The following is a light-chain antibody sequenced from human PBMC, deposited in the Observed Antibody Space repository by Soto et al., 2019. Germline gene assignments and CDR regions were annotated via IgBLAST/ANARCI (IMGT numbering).Light chain of an antibody. V-gene: IGKV1-5*01. CDR2: DDA. J-gene: IGKJ4*01. CDR1: QSISSW. CDR3: QQYNSYSSLT. Sequence: DIQMTQSPSTLSASVVHRFTITCRVSQSISSWLDWYQQKPGKAPKLLIYDDASLESGVPSRFSGSGSGTEFALTISSLQPDDFATYYCQQYNSYSSLTFGGGTKVDIK.